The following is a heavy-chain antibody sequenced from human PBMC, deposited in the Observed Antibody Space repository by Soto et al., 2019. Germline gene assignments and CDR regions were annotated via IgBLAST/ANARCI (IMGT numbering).Heavy chain of an antibody. Sequence: SETLSLTCTVSGGSISSYYWSWIRQPPGKGLEWTGYIYYSGSTNYNPSLKSRVTISVDTSKNQFSLKLSSVTAADTAVYYCARLLYSSSQIDYWGQGTLVTVSS. CDR2: IYYSGST. CDR1: GGSISSYY. J-gene: IGHJ4*02. CDR3: ARLLYSSSQIDY. V-gene: IGHV4-59*08. D-gene: IGHD6-13*01.